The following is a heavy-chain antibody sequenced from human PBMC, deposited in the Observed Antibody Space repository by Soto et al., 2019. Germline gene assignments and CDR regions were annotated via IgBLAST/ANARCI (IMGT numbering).Heavy chain of an antibody. CDR3: ARGLLRCFDY. CDR2: IYYSGST. V-gene: IGHV4-59*12. J-gene: IGHJ4*02. CDR1: GGSISNYY. D-gene: IGHD3-22*01. Sequence: ASETQSLTSTVSGGSISNYYWSWIRQPPGKGLEWIGYIYYSGSTNYNPSLKSRVTISVDRSKNQFSLKLSSVTAADTAVYYCARGLLRCFDYWGQGTLVTVSS.